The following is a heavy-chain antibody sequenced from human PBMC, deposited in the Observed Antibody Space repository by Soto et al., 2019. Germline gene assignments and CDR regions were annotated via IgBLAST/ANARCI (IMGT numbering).Heavy chain of an antibody. Sequence: EVQLVESGGGLVQPGKSLRLSCAASGFTFDDYAMHWVRQVPGKGLEWVSGLSWNSGTIDYADSVKGRFTISRDNAKNSLHLQMQSLKPEDTAFYYCAKAESSGWYYSLDYWGQGTLVTVSS. J-gene: IGHJ4*02. CDR2: LSWNSGTI. CDR3: AKAESSGWYYSLDY. CDR1: GFTFDDYA. D-gene: IGHD6-19*01. V-gene: IGHV3-9*01.